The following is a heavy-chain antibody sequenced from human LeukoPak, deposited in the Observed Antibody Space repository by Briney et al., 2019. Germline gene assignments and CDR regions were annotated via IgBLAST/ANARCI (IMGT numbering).Heavy chain of an antibody. CDR3: ARADRLHGGPYLIGP. V-gene: IGHV1-2*02. CDR2: INPNSGGT. CDR1: GYSFTDYY. Sequence: ASVKVSCKTSGYSFTDYYMHWVRQAPGQGLEWMGWINPNSGGTSSAQKFQGRVTMARDTSITTVYMEVSWLTSDDTAIYYCARADRLHGGPYLIGPWGQGTLVTVSS. J-gene: IGHJ5*02. D-gene: IGHD2-21*01.